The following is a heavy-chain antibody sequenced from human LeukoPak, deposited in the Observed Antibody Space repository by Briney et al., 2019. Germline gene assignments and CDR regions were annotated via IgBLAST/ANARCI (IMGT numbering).Heavy chain of an antibody. D-gene: IGHD2-21*01. Sequence: GGSLRLSCAASGFRFXDYHINWVRQAPGKGLEWISYSTTTGTXIYXXXXXXRXVISRDNAKSXLYLQMDSLRDEDTAVYYCARVWQDYSGVDYWGQGALVTVAS. CDR1: GFRFXDYH. CDR3: ARVWQDYSGVDY. CDR2: STTTGTX. V-gene: IGHV3-48*02. J-gene: IGHJ4*02.